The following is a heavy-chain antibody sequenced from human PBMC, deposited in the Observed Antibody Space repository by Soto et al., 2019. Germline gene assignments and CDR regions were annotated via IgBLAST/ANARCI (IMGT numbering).Heavy chain of an antibody. J-gene: IGHJ2*01. CDR3: AKDQDNTDYYWIFDL. Sequence: PWGSLRLSCAASGFNFRKFAISLFRHSPGKGREWVSGMSERSGPPLYADSVKGRFTISRDNSKSTLYLEMNNLRPEDTAVYYCAKDQDNTDYYWIFDLWGRGTPVTVSS. V-gene: IGHV3-23*01. CDR1: GFNFRKFA. D-gene: IGHD4-17*01. CDR2: MSERSGPP.